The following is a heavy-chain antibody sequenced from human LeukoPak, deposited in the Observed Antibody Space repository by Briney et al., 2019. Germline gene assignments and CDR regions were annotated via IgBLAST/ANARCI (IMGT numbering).Heavy chain of an antibody. J-gene: IGHJ6*02. Sequence: GGSPRLSCAASGFTVSGSYMSWVRQAPGMGLQWVSVIYSDDSTYYADSVKGRFTISRDNSKSTLYLQMNGLRAEDTAIYYCAREKTYFYGMDVWGRGTTVIVSS. CDR1: GFTVSGSY. CDR2: IYSDDST. CDR3: AREKTYFYGMDV. V-gene: IGHV3-53*01.